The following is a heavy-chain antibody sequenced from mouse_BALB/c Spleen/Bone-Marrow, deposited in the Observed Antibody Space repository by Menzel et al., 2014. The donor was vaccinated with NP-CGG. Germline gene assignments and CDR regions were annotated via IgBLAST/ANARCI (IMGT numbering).Heavy chain of an antibody. CDR1: GFTFTDYY. CDR2: IRNKANGYTT. J-gene: IGHJ1*01. V-gene: IGHV7-3*02. D-gene: IGHD2-4*01. CDR3: AREIINDYHWYFDV. Sequence: DVKVVESGGGLVQPGGSLRLSCATSGFTFTDYYMSWVRQPPGKALEWLGFIRNKANGYTTEYSASVKGRFTISRDNSQSILYLQMNTLRAEDSATYYCAREIINDYHWYFDVWGAGTSVTVSS.